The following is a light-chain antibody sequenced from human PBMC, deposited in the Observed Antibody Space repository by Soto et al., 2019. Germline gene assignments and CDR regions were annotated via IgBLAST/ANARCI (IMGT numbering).Light chain of an antibody. CDR1: QSVSSSY. V-gene: IGKV3-20*01. CDR3: QQYGSSPQT. J-gene: IGKJ1*01. CDR2: GAS. Sequence: EIVLTQSPGTLSLSPGERANHSYRAIQSVSSSYLAWYQQKPGQAPRLLIYGASSRATGISDRFSGSGSGTDFTLTFSRLEPEDFAVYYCQQYGSSPQTFGQGTKVDIK.